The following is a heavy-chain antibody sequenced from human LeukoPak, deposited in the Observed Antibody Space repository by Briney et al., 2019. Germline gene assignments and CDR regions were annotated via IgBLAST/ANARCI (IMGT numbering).Heavy chain of an antibody. CDR2: IYRGGPT. CDR1: GLTVSSNY. CDR3: ARDSYVDSEAVRWFDP. J-gene: IGHJ5*02. D-gene: IGHD4-17*01. V-gene: IGHV3-66*01. Sequence: PGGSLRLSCAASGLTVSSNYMSWVRQAPGKGLEWVSVIYRGGPTYYADSVKGRFTISRDNSKNTLYLQMNSLRAEDTAVYYCARDSYVDSEAVRWFDPWGKGTLVTVSS.